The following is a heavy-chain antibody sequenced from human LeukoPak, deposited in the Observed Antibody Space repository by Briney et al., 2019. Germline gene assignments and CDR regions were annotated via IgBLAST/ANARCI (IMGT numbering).Heavy chain of an antibody. CDR2: ITSDGFST. D-gene: IGHD3-9*01. CDR1: GFIFSATW. CDR3: AKVEKNYDILTGYYYYMDV. Sequence: GGSLRLSCAASGFIFSATWMHWVRHSPGKGLVWVARITSDGFSTTYAESVKGRFTISRDNSKNTLYLQMNSPRAEDTAVYYCAKVEKNYDILTGYYYYMDVWGKGTTVTISS. J-gene: IGHJ6*03. V-gene: IGHV3-74*03.